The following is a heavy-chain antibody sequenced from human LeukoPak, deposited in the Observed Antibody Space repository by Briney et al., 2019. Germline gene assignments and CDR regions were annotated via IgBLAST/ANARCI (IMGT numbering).Heavy chain of an antibody. J-gene: IGHJ3*02. CDR1: GFTFSSHG. CDR3: AREAI. V-gene: IGHV3-30*02. CDR2: IRHDASNK. Sequence: GGSLRLSCAASGFTFSSHGMHWVRQAPGKGLEWVAFIRHDASNKFYADYVKGRFTISRDNAKSSLYLQMNSLRDEDTAVYYCAREAIWGQGTMVTVSS.